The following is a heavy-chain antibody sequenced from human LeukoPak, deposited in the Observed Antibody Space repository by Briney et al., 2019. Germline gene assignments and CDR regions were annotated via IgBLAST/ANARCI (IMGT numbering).Heavy chain of an antibody. V-gene: IGHV4-59*01. CDR2: IYFGGST. Sequence: SETLSLTCTVSGGSIRSYYWSWIRQPPGKGLEWIGYIYFGGSTSYNPSLKSRVTISVDRSKNQFSLKLSSVAAADTAVYYCARSYDTNFDYWGQGTLVTVSS. CDR1: GGSIRSYY. CDR3: ARSYDTNFDY. J-gene: IGHJ4*02. D-gene: IGHD3-3*01.